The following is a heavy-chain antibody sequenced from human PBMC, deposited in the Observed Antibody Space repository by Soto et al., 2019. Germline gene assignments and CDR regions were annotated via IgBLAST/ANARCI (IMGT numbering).Heavy chain of an antibody. D-gene: IGHD3-22*01. V-gene: IGHV4-59*01. CDR1: GGSISSGY. Sequence: SETLSLTCSVSGGSISSGYWTWIRQPPGKGLEWIGYIYYGGSINYNPSLKSRVIISVDTAKNQFSLRLSSESAADTAVYYCTGAYYYFSDYSFDPWGKETSVTVSS. CDR2: IYYGGSI. J-gene: IGHJ5*02. CDR3: TGAYYYFSDYSFDP.